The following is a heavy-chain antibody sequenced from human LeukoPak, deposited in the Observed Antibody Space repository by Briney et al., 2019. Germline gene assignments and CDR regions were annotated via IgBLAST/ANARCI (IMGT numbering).Heavy chain of an antibody. V-gene: IGHV3-21*01. J-gene: IGHJ4*02. CDR2: ISSSSSYI. Sequence: GGSLRLSCAASGFTFSSYSMNWVRQAPGKGLEWVSSISSSSSYIYYADSVKGRFTISRDNAKNSLYLQMNSLRAEDTAVYYCAGRAGSVAGNDYWGQGTLVTVSP. D-gene: IGHD6-19*01. CDR1: GFTFSSYS. CDR3: AGRAGSVAGNDY.